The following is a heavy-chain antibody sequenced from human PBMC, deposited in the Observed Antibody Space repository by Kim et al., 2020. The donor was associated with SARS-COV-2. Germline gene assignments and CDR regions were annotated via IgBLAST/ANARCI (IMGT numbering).Heavy chain of an antibody. CDR1: GGSFSGYY. Sequence: SETLSLTCAVYGGSFSGYYWSWIRQPPGKGLEWIGEINHSGSTNYNPSLKSRVTISVDTSKNQFSLKLSSVTAAVTAVYYCASGQISAGYWGQGTLVTVSS. V-gene: IGHV4-34*01. D-gene: IGHD3-3*01. CDR2: INHSGST. CDR3: ASGQISAGY. J-gene: IGHJ4*02.